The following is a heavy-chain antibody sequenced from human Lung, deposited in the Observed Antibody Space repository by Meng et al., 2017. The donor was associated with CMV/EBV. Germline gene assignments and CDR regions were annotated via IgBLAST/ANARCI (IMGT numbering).Heavy chain of an antibody. CDR3: ARGNYYYGLDV. CDR2: VYYSGTT. J-gene: IGHJ6*02. CDR1: GGSFSSYY. V-gene: IGHV4-59*01. Sequence: SXTLSLTCTISGGSFSSYYCSWIRQSPGKGLEWIGYVYYSGTTNYNPSFKSRIYISIDTSKNQFSLELSSVTAADTAVYSLARGNYYYGLDVWGQGTTVTVSS.